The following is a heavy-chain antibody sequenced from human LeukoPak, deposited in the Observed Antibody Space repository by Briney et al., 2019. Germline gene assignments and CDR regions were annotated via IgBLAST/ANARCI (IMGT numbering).Heavy chain of an antibody. CDR3: SRGSGWLSVY. D-gene: IGHD6-19*01. CDR1: GFTFGDYL. Sequence: GGSLRLFCTASGFTFGDYLMSWFRQAPGKGLEWIGFISGGTTEYAASVKGRFTISRDDSTSIAYLQMNSLTTEDTAVYYCSRGSGWLSVYWGQGTLVTVSS. V-gene: IGHV3-49*03. CDR2: ISGGTT. J-gene: IGHJ4*02.